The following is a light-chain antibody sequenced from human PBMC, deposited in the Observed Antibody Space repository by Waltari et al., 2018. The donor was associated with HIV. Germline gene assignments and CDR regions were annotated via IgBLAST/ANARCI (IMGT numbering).Light chain of an antibody. J-gene: IGLJ1*01. CDR3: AAWDDSLNVYV. CDR2: DVI. Sequence: QSVLTQPLSASGTPGQRVTISCSGSSSNIGSNSVNWYHQLPGAAPQRLMWDVIQRPTGFPARVSGSESGPSASLAVSGVQSEEEADYYGAAWDDSLNVYVFGSGTKVTVL. CDR1: SSNIGSNS. V-gene: IGLV1-44*01.